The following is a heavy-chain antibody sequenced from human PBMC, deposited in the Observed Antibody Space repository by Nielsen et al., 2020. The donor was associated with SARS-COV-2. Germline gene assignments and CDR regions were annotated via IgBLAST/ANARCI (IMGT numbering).Heavy chain of an antibody. CDR2: ISAYNGNT. CDR1: GGTFSSYA. J-gene: IGHJ4*02. D-gene: IGHD6-13*01. Sequence: ASVKVSCKASGGTFSSYAISWVRQAPGQGLEWMGWISAYNGNTNYAQKLQGRVTMTTDTSTSTAYMELSSLRSEDTAVYYCARAGYSSSWNEAPFDYWGQGTLVTVSS. V-gene: IGHV1-18*01. CDR3: ARAGYSSSWNEAPFDY.